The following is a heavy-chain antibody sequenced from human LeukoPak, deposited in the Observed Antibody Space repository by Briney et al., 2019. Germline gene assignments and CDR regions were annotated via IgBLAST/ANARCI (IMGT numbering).Heavy chain of an antibody. CDR2: IYYSGST. Sequence: SETLSLTCTVSGGSISSGDYYWSWIRQPPGKGLEWIGYIYYSGSTYYNPSLKGRVTISVDTSKNQFSLKLSSVTAADTAVYYCANSIAAAGPFDYWGQGTLVTVSS. V-gene: IGHV4-30-4*01. D-gene: IGHD6-13*01. J-gene: IGHJ4*02. CDR3: ANSIAAAGPFDY. CDR1: GGSISSGDYY.